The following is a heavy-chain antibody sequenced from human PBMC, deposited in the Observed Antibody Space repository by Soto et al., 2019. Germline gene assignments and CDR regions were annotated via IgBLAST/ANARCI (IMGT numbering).Heavy chain of an antibody. V-gene: IGHV1-69*02. CDR2: IIPILGIA. CDR1: GGTFSSYT. Sequence: SVKVSCKASGGTFSSYTISWVRQAPGQGLEWMGRIIPILGIANYAQKFQGRVTITADKSTSTAYMELSSLRSEDTAVYYCARYCSSTSFYRGYYYYYYMDVWGKGTTVTVSS. D-gene: IGHD2-2*01. J-gene: IGHJ6*03. CDR3: ARYCSSTSFYRGYYYYYYMDV.